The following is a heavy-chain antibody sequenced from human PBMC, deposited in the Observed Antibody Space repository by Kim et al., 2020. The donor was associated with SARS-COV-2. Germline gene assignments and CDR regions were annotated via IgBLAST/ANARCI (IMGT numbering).Heavy chain of an antibody. D-gene: IGHD3-10*02. Sequence: ASVKVSCKASGYTFISYYMHWVRQAPGQGLEWMGIINPSGGNTNYAQKFQGRVTMTRDTSTSTVYMELSSLRSEDTAVYYCARDSDVRGVTNYGMDVWGQGTTVTVSS. V-gene: IGHV1-46*01. J-gene: IGHJ6*02. CDR3: ARDSDVRGVTNYGMDV. CDR1: GYTFISYY. CDR2: INPSGGNT.